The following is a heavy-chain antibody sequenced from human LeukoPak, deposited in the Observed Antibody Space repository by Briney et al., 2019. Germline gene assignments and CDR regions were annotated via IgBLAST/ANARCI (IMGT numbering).Heavy chain of an antibody. V-gene: IGHV3-30*04. CDR1: GFTFSSYS. J-gene: IGHJ4*02. CDR2: ISSDGSNK. CDR3: ADLYCNRTSCSSS. Sequence: GGSLRLSCAASGFTFSSYSMHWVRQAPGKGLEWVAVISSDGSNKNYADSVKGRFTISRDSSKNTLYLQMNSLRVEDTAVYYCADLYCNRTSCSSSWGQGTLATVSS. D-gene: IGHD2-2*01.